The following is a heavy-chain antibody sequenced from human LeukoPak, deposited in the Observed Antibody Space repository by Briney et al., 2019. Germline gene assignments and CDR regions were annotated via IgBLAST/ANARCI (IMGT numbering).Heavy chain of an antibody. J-gene: IGHJ6*02. CDR1: GYTFTSYY. D-gene: IGHD2-2*01. Sequence: ASVKVSCKASGYTFTSYYMHWVRQAPGQGLAWMGWISAYNGNTNYAQKLQGRVTMTTDTSTSTAYMELRSLRSDDTAVYYCARDESYCSSTSCPASYYYYYGMDVWGQGTTVTVSS. CDR3: ARDESYCSSTSCPASYYYYYGMDV. V-gene: IGHV1-18*04. CDR2: ISAYNGNT.